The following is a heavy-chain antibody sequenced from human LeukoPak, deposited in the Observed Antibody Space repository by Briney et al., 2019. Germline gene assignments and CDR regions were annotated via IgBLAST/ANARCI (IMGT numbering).Heavy chain of an antibody. J-gene: IGHJ4*02. CDR2: INPNSGGT. Sequence: ASVKVSCKASGYTFTGYYIHWVRQAPGQGLEWMAWINPNSGGTNYAQKFQGRVTMTRDTSISTAYMELSRLRSDDTAVYYCARDKGGIDDYWGQGTLVTVSS. D-gene: IGHD6-13*01. CDR3: ARDKGGIDDY. V-gene: IGHV1-2*02. CDR1: GYTFTGYY.